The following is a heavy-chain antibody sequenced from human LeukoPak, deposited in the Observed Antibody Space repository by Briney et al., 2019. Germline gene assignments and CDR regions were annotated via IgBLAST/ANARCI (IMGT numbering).Heavy chain of an antibody. D-gene: IGHD6-13*01. CDR3: ARDRRAAEDNDAFDI. CDR2: IYYSGST. Sequence: SETLSLTCTVSGGSISSYYWSWIRQPPGKGLEWIGYIYYSGSTNYNPSPKSRVTISVDTSKNQFSLKLSSVTAADTAVYYCARDRRAAEDNDAFDIWGQGTMVTVSS. V-gene: IGHV4-59*01. J-gene: IGHJ3*02. CDR1: GGSISSYY.